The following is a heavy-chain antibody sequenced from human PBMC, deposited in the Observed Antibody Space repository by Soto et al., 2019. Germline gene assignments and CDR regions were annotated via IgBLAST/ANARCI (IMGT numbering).Heavy chain of an antibody. D-gene: IGHD4-17*01. J-gene: IGHJ5*02. Sequence: VQLVQSGAEVKKPGSSVKVSCKASGGTFSSYAISWVRQAPGQGLEWMGGIIPIFGTANYAQKFQGRVTSTADESTSTAYRERSSLRSEDTAVYYCARTCPQARIGYGASKWFDPWGQGTLVTVSS. V-gene: IGHV1-69*12. CDR3: ARTCPQARIGYGASKWFDP. CDR1: GGTFSSYA. CDR2: IIPIFGTA.